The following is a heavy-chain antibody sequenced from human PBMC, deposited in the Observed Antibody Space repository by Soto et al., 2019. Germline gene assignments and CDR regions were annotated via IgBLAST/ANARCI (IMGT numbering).Heavy chain of an antibody. CDR1: GGTFSSYA. J-gene: IGHJ6*02. CDR2: IIPIFGTA. Sequence: ASVKVSCKASGGTFSSYAISWVRQAPGQGLEWMGGIIPIFGTANYAQKFQGRVTITADESTSTAYMELSSLRSEDTAVYYCASTIYGLLLGRDGSGDYYYCMDVWGQGTTVTVS. D-gene: IGHD3-10*01. CDR3: ASTIYGLLLGRDGSGDYYYCMDV. V-gene: IGHV1-69*13.